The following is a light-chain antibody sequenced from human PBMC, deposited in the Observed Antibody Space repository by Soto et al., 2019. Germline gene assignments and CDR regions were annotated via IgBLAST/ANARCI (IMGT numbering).Light chain of an antibody. J-gene: IGLJ3*02. Sequence: NFMLTQPHSVSQSPGKTVTISCTRSSGSIASNYVQWYQQRPGSSPTTVIYENNQRPSGVPDRFSGSIDSSSNSASLTISGLKTEDEAXYYCQSYDGTNWVFGGGTKLTVL. CDR3: QSYDGTNWV. CDR1: SGSIASNY. CDR2: ENN. V-gene: IGLV6-57*01.